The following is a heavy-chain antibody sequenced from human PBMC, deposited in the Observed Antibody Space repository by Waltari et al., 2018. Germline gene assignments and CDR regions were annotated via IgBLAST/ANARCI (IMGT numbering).Heavy chain of an antibody. V-gene: IGHV5-51*01. D-gene: IGHD6-19*01. CDR3: ARSLSSGWYGTYDAFDI. CDR1: GYSFTRYW. CDR2: IYPGDSDT. Sequence: EVQLVQSGAEVKKPGESLKISFKGSGYSFTRYWIGWVRQMPGKGLEWMGIIYPGDSDTRYSPSFQGQVTISADKSISTAYLQWSSLKASDTAMYYCARSLSSGWYGTYDAFDIWGQGTMVTVSS. J-gene: IGHJ3*02.